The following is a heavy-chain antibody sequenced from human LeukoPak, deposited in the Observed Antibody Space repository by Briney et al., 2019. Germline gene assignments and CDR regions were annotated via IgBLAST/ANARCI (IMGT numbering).Heavy chain of an antibody. CDR1: GGSISSSSYY. J-gene: IGHJ6*02. Sequence: SETLSLTCTVSGGSISSSSYYWGWIRQPPGKGLEWIGSIYYSGSTYYNPSLKSRVTISVDTSKNQFSLKLSSVTAADTAVYYCAKISSGWYEDYYYYYGMDVWGQGTTVTVSS. CDR3: AKISSGWYEDYYYYYGMDV. CDR2: IYYSGST. D-gene: IGHD6-19*01. V-gene: IGHV4-39*07.